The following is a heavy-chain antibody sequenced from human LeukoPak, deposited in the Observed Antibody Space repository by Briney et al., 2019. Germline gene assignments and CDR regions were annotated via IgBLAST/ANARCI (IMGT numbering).Heavy chain of an antibody. J-gene: IGHJ6*03. D-gene: IGHD3-3*01. V-gene: IGHV1-2*02. Sequence: ASVKVSCKASGYTFTGYYMHWVRQAPGQGLEWIGWINPNSGGTNYAQKFQGRVTMTRDTSISTAYMELSRLRSDDTAVYYCASMIFGVVITPGDYYYYMDVWGKGTTVTVSS. CDR3: ASMIFGVVITPGDYYYYMDV. CDR2: INPNSGGT. CDR1: GYTFTGYY.